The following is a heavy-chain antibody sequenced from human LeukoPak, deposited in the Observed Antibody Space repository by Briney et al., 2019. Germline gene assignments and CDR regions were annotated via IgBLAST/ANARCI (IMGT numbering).Heavy chain of an antibody. V-gene: IGHV2-5*01. CDR1: GFSLSTTGVG. CDR2: IYWNDDN. J-gene: IGHJ4*02. CDR3: AHYGDYRFMYYFDL. Sequence: ESGPTLVNPTQTLTRTCTFSGFSLSTTGVGVGWIRQPPGKALEWLALIYWNDDNRYSPSLKSRLTITKDTSKNQVVLTMTNMDPVDTATYYCAHYGDYRFMYYFDLWGQGTLVSVSS. D-gene: IGHD4-17*01.